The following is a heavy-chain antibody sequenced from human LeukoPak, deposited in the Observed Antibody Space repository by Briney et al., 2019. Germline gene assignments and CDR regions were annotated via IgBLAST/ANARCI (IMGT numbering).Heavy chain of an antibody. V-gene: IGHV3-30*04. CDR2: ISYDGSNK. Sequence: QPGRSLRLSCAASGFTFSSYAMHWVRQAPGKGLEWVAVISYDGSNKYYADSVKGRFTISRDNSKNTLYLQMNSLRAEDTAVYYCARLRQQRDDAFDIWGQGTMVTVSS. J-gene: IGHJ3*02. D-gene: IGHD6-13*01. CDR3: ARLRQQRDDAFDI. CDR1: GFTFSSYA.